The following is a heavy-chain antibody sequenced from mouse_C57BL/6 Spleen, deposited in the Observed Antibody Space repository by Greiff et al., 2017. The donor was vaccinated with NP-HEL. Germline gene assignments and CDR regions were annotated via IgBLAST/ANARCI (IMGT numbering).Heavy chain of an antibody. Sequence: VQLQQSGPELVKPGASVKISCKASGYTFTDYYMNWVKQSHGKSLEWIGDINPNNGGTSYNQKFKGKATLTVAKYSSTAFIEHHILTSENSAVYYCASHYGSRTGYFDYWGQGTTLTVSS. D-gene: IGHD1-1*01. J-gene: IGHJ2*01. CDR1: GYTFTDYY. V-gene: IGHV1-26*01. CDR3: ASHYGSRTGYFDY. CDR2: INPNNGGT.